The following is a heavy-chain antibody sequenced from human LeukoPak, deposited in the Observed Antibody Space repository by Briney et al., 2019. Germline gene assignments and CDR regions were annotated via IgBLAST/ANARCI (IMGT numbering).Heavy chain of an antibody. CDR1: GGSISSSSYY. CDR3: ASSMRGGDPFDY. D-gene: IGHD3-10*01. Sequence: PSETLSLTCTVSGGSISSSSYYWGWIRQPPGKGLEWIGSIYYSGSTYYNPSLKSRVTISVDTSKNQFSLKLSSVTAADTAVYYCASSMRGGDPFDYWGQGTLVTVSS. J-gene: IGHJ4*02. CDR2: IYYSGST. V-gene: IGHV4-39*07.